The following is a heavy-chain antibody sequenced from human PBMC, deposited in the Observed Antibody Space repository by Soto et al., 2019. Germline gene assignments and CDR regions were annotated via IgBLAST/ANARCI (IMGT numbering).Heavy chain of an antibody. CDR2: ISYDGSNK. D-gene: IGHD2-2*01. CDR3: AKEKGYCSSTSCYYYYGMDV. Sequence: PGESLKISCAASGFTFSSYGMHWVRQAPGKGLEWVAVISYDGSNKYYADSVKGRFTISRDNSKNTLYLQMNSLRAEDTAVYYCAKEKGYCSSTSCYYYYGMDVWGQGTTVTVSS. J-gene: IGHJ6*02. CDR1: GFTFSSYG. V-gene: IGHV3-30*18.